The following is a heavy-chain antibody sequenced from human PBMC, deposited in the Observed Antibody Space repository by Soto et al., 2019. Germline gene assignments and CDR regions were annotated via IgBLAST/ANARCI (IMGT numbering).Heavy chain of an antibody. CDR3: ASRSSSSWNY. CDR1: LFTYSSYG. Sequence: PVWSLRLSWSASLFTYSSYGMSWVRRAPFKWLEWISYISSSSSYIYYADSVKGRFTISRDNAKNSLYLQMNSLRAEDTAVYYCASRSSSSWNYWGQGTLVTVSS. CDR2: ISSSSSYI. D-gene: IGHD6-13*01. J-gene: IGHJ4*02. V-gene: IGHV3-21*05.